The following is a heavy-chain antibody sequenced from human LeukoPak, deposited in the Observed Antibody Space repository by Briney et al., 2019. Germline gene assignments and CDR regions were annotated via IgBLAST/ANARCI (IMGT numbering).Heavy chain of an antibody. CDR3: AKDLRWNRIAAAGRGMDV. V-gene: IGHV3-43*02. J-gene: IGHJ6*02. Sequence: GGSLRLSCAASGFTFDDYAMHWVRQAPGKGLEWVSLISGDGCSTYYADSVKGRFTISRDNSKNSLYLQMNSLRTEDTALYYCAKDLRWNRIAAAGRGMDVWGHGTTVTVSS. CDR2: ISGDGCST. CDR1: GFTFDDYA. D-gene: IGHD6-13*01.